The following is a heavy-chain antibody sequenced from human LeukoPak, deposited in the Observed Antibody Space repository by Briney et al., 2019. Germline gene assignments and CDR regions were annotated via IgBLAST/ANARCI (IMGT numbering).Heavy chain of an antibody. J-gene: IGHJ4*02. D-gene: IGHD6-19*01. CDR2: IYYSGST. V-gene: IGHV4-59*08. CDR3: ARQQGLVGFDY. Sequence: SETLSLTCTVSGGSISSYYWSWIRQPPGKGLEWIGYIYYSGSTNYNPSLKSRVTISVDTSKNQFSLKLSSVTAADTAVYYCARQQGLVGFDYWGQGTLVTVSS. CDR1: GGSISSYY.